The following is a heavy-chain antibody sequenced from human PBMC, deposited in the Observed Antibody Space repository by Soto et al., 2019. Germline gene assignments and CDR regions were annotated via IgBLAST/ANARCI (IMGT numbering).Heavy chain of an antibody. Sequence: GGSLRLSCAASGFTFSSYAMHWVRQAPGKGLEWVAVISYDGSNKYYADSVKGRLTISRDNSKNTLYLQMNSLRAEDTAVYYCARDSGYYDSSGYYGYWGQGTLVTVSS. CDR1: GFTFSSYA. CDR3: ARDSGYYDSSGYYGY. CDR2: ISYDGSNK. D-gene: IGHD3-22*01. V-gene: IGHV3-30-3*01. J-gene: IGHJ4*02.